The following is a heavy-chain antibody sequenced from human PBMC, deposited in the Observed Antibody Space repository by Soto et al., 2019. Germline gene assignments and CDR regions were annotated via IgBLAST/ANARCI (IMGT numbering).Heavy chain of an antibody. CDR3: ATDLKYSSGWYRGYYYYGMDV. J-gene: IGHJ6*02. D-gene: IGHD6-19*01. CDR1: GYTLTELS. V-gene: IGHV1-24*01. Sequence: ASVKVSCKVSGYTLTELSMHWVRQAPGKGLEWMEGFDPEDGETIYAQKFQGRVTMTEDTSTDTAYMELSSLRSEDTAVYYCATDLKYSSGWYRGYYYYGMDVWGQGTTVTVSS. CDR2: FDPEDGET.